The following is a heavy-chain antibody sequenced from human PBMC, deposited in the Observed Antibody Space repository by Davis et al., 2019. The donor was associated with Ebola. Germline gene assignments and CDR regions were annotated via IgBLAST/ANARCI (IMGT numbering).Heavy chain of an antibody. J-gene: IGHJ4*02. CDR1: GFTFSSYA. Sequence: PGGSLRLSCAASGFTFSSYAMHWVRQAPGKGLEWVAVISYDGSNKYYADSVKGRFTISRDNSKNTLYLQMNSLRAEDTAVYYCARNSDIVVVPAAIGADYWGQGTLVTVSS. CDR3: ARNSDIVVVPAAIGADY. D-gene: IGHD2-2*02. CDR2: ISYDGSNK. V-gene: IGHV3-30-3*01.